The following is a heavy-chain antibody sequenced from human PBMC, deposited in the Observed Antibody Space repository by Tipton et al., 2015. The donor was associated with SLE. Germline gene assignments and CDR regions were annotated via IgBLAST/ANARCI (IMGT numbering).Heavy chain of an antibody. CDR3: ASLDWGYFDY. CDR2: IYYRGSI. Sequence: TLSLTCTVSGGSISSSSYYWGWIRQPPGKGLAWIASIYYRGSIYFNPSLESRVTMSVDTSKNQFSLKLSSVTAADTAVYYCASLDWGYFDYCGQGTLVSVSS. CDR1: GGSISSSSYY. V-gene: IGHV4-39*07. J-gene: IGHJ4*01. D-gene: IGHD3/OR15-3a*01.